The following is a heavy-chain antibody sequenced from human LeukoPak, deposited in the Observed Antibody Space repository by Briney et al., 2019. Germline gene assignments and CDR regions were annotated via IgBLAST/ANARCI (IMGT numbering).Heavy chain of an antibody. CDR2: INPSGGST. V-gene: IGHV1-46*01. CDR1: GYTFTSYF. Sequence: ASVKVSCKASGYTFTSYFMHWVRQAPGQGLDWMGIINPSGGSTSYAQKFQGRVTMTRDTSTSTVYMELSSLRSEDTAVYYCARDLTAGRLVAGVVYWGQGTLVTVSS. D-gene: IGHD7-27*01. J-gene: IGHJ4*02. CDR3: ARDLTAGRLVAGVVY.